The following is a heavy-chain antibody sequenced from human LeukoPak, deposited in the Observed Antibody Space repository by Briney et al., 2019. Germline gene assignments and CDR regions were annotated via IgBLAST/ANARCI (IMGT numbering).Heavy chain of an antibody. Sequence: SETLSLTCTVSGGSISSYYWSWIRQPPGKGLEWIGYIYYSESTNYNPSLKSRVTISVDTSKNQFSLKLSSVTAADTAVYYCARDAHYDFWSGYYTGNMDVWGKGTTVTVSS. V-gene: IGHV4-59*12. J-gene: IGHJ6*03. CDR3: ARDAHYDFWSGYYTGNMDV. D-gene: IGHD3-3*01. CDR1: GGSISSYY. CDR2: IYYSEST.